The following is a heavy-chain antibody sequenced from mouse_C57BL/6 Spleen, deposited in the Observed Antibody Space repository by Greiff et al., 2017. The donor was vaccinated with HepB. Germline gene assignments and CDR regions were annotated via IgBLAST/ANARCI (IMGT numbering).Heavy chain of an antibody. V-gene: IGHV1-64*01. Sequence: QVQLQQPGAELVKPGASVKLSCKASGYTFTSYWMHWVKQRPGQGLEWIGMIHPNSGSTNYNEKFKSKATLTVDKSSSKAYMQLSSLTSEDSAVYYCARSGLGRGWFAYWGQGTLVTVSA. D-gene: IGHD4-1*01. CDR2: IHPNSGST. CDR1: GYTFTSYW. J-gene: IGHJ3*01. CDR3: ARSGLGRGWFAY.